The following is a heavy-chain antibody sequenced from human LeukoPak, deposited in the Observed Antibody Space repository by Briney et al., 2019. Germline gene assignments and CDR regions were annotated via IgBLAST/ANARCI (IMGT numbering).Heavy chain of an antibody. J-gene: IGHJ5*02. Sequence: GGSLRLSCAASGFTFSSYSMNWVRQAPGKGLEWVSSISSSSSYIYYADSVKGRFTISRDNAKNSLYLQMNSLRAEDTAVYYCARGGSGSYYQAPLPTDHNWFDPWGQGTLVTVSS. V-gene: IGHV3-21*01. D-gene: IGHD1-26*01. CDR1: GFTFSSYS. CDR2: ISSSSSYI. CDR3: ARGGSGSYYQAPLPTDHNWFDP.